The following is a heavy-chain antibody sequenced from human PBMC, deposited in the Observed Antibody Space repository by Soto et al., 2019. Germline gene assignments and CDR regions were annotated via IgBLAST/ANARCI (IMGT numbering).Heavy chain of an antibody. Sequence: SETLSLTCAVYGGSFSGYYWSWIRQPPGKGLEWIGEINHSGSTNYNPSLKSRVTISVDTSKNQFSLKLSSVTAADTAVYYCARGRALITFGGVIAGPILYYWGQGTLVTVSS. CDR3: ARGRALITFGGVIAGPILYY. CDR2: INHSGST. J-gene: IGHJ4*02. CDR1: GGSFSGYY. V-gene: IGHV4-34*01. D-gene: IGHD3-16*02.